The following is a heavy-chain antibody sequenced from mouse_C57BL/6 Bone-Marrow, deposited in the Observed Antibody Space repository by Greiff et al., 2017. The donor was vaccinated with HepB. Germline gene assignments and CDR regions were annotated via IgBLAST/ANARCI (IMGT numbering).Heavy chain of an antibody. CDR2: ISSGGDYI. Sequence: DVMLVESGEGLVKPGGSLKLSCAASGFTFSSYAMSWVRQTPEKRLEWVAYISSGGDYIYYADTVKGRFTISRDNARNTLYLQMSSLKSEDTAMYYCTRAGYYGSSFVWYFDVRGTGTTVTVSS. D-gene: IGHD1-1*01. CDR1: GFTFSSYA. V-gene: IGHV5-9-1*02. CDR3: TRAGYYGSSFVWYFDV. J-gene: IGHJ1*03.